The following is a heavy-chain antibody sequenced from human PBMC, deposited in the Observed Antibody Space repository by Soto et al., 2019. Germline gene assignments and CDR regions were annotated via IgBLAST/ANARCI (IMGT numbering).Heavy chain of an antibody. J-gene: IGHJ4*02. CDR3: ARDGSAAAGTNY. Sequence: GGSLGLSCAASGFTFSSYSMNWVRQAPGKGLEWVSSISSSSSYIYYADSVKGRFTISRDNAKNSLYLQMNSLRAEDTAVYYCARDGSAAAGTNYWGQGTLVTVSS. V-gene: IGHV3-21*01. CDR2: ISSSSSYI. CDR1: GFTFSSYS. D-gene: IGHD6-13*01.